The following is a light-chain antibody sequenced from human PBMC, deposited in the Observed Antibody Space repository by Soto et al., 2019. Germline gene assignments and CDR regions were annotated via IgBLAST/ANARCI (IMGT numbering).Light chain of an antibody. CDR2: KAS. CDR3: QQYNSYSRT. Sequence: DIQMTQSPSTLSASVGDRVTITCRASQSISSWLAWYQQKPGKAPKLLIYKASSLESGVPSRFSGSGPGTEFTLTISSLQSDDFATYYCQQYNSYSRTFGQGTKVEIK. J-gene: IGKJ1*01. V-gene: IGKV1-5*03. CDR1: QSISSW.